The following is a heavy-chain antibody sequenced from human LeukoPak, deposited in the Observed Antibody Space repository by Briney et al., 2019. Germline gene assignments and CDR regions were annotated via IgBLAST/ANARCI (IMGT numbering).Heavy chain of an antibody. D-gene: IGHD1-26*01. CDR2: ISGSSSYI. J-gene: IGHJ4*02. V-gene: IGHV3-21*01. CDR1: GFTFSTYN. Sequence: GGSLRLSCAASGFTFSTYNMNWVRQAPGKGLEWVSSISGSSSYIYYADSVKGRFSISRDNAKSSLYLQMNSLRAEDTAVYYCARDLLGWELHYFDYWGQGTLVTVSS. CDR3: ARDLLGWELHYFDY.